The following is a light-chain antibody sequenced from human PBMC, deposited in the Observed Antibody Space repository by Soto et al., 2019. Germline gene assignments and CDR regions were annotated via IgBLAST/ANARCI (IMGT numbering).Light chain of an antibody. Sequence: QSVLTQPASVSGSPGQSITISCSGTSSDVGGYNYVSWYQQNPGTAPKLLIYDVSNRPSGVSHRFSGSKSGNTASLTISGLQAGDEAEYYCSSYRSSRTYVFGTGTKVTVL. V-gene: IGLV2-14*01. CDR2: DVS. CDR3: SSYRSSRTYV. J-gene: IGLJ1*01. CDR1: SSDVGGYNY.